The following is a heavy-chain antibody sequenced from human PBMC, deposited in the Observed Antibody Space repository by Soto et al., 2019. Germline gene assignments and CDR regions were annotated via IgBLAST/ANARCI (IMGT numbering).Heavy chain of an antibody. CDR3: ARSMTTVTTNDY. Sequence: SETLSLTCAVSGGSISSGGYSWSWIRQPQGKGLEWIGYIYHSGSTYYNPSLKSRVTISVDRSKNQFSLKLSSVTAADTAVYYCARSMTTVTTNDYWGQGSLVTVSS. D-gene: IGHD4-17*01. CDR1: GGSISSGGYS. J-gene: IGHJ4*02. V-gene: IGHV4-30-2*01. CDR2: IYHSGST.